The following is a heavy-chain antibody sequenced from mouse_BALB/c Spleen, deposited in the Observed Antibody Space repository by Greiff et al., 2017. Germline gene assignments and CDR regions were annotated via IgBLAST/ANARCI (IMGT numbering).Heavy chain of an antibody. V-gene: IGHV2-4-1*01. CDR3: ARNSNYGNFYFDY. CDR1: GFSLTSYG. D-gene: IGHD2-1*01. CDR2: IWSGGST. J-gene: IGHJ2*01. Sequence: VQLVESGPGLVQPSQSLSITCTVSGFSLTSYGVHWVRQSPGKGLEWLGVIWSGGSTDYNAAFISRLSISKDNSKSQVFFKMNSLQADDTAIYYCARNSNYGNFYFDYWGQGTTLTVSS.